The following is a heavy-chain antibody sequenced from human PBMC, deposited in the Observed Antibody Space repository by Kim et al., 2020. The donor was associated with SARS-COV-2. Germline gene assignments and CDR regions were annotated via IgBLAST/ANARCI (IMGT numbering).Heavy chain of an antibody. J-gene: IGHJ4*02. Sequence: GGSLRLSCAASGFTFSSYSMNWVRQAPGKGLEWVSSISSSSSYIYYADSVKGRFTISRDNAKNSLYLQMNSLRAEDTAVYYCSNYDFWSGYWVTPTGGQGTLVTVSS. D-gene: IGHD3-3*01. CDR2: ISSSSSYI. V-gene: IGHV3-21*01. CDR3: SNYDFWSGYWVTPT. CDR1: GFTFSSYS.